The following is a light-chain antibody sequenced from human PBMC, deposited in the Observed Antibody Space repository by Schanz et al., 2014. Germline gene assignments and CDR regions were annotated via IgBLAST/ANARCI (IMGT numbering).Light chain of an antibody. CDR1: SSDIGRYNY. CDR3: SSYTSSSTLGYVV. J-gene: IGLJ2*01. CDR2: DVT. V-gene: IGLV2-8*01. Sequence: QSALTQPPSASGSPGQSVTISCTGTSSDIGRYNYVSWYQHHPGKAPKLLIYDVTKRPSGVPDRFSGSKSGNTASLTISGLQAEDEADYYCSSYTSSSTLGYVVFGGGTKVTVL.